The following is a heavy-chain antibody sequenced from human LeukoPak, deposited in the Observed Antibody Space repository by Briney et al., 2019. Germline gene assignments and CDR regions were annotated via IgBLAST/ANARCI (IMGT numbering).Heavy chain of an antibody. Sequence: PSETLFLTCTVSGYSISSSYYWGWIRQPPGKGLEWIGSIYYSGSTYYNPSLKSRVTISVDTSKNQFSLKLSSVTAADTAVYYCARVANYFDYWGQGTLVTVSS. CDR3: ARVANYFDY. J-gene: IGHJ4*02. CDR2: IYYSGST. CDR1: GYSISSSYY. V-gene: IGHV4-38-2*02.